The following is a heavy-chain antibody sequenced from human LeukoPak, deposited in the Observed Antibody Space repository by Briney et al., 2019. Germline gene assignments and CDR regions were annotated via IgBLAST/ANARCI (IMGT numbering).Heavy chain of an antibody. V-gene: IGHV4-34*01. Sequence: SETLSLTCTVSGGSISSYYWSWIRQPPGKGLEWIGEINHSGSTNYNPSLKSRVTISVDTSKNQFSLKLSSVTAADTAVYYCARRYYGSGSPSIYYYYYMDVWGKGTTVTISS. D-gene: IGHD3-10*01. CDR1: GGSISSYY. CDR2: INHSGST. J-gene: IGHJ6*03. CDR3: ARRYYGSGSPSIYYYYYMDV.